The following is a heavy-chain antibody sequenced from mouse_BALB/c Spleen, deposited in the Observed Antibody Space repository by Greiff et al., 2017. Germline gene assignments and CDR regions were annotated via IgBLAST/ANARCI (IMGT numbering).Heavy chain of an antibody. J-gene: IGHJ3*01. Sequence: DVQLVESGGGLVQPGGSRKLSCAASGFTFSSFGMHWVRQAPEKGLEWVAYISSGSSTIYYADTVKGRFTISRDNPKNTLFLQMTSLRSEDTAMYYCARSDYYGSSQAWFAYWGQGTLVTVSA. CDR1: GFTFSSFG. CDR2: ISSGSSTI. V-gene: IGHV5-17*02. CDR3: ARSDYYGSSQAWFAY. D-gene: IGHD1-1*01.